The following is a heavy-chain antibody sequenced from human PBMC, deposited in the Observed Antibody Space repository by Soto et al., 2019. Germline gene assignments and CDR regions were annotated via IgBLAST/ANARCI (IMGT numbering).Heavy chain of an antibody. V-gene: IGHV4-30-4*01. CDR3: ARDQAWELRGYHYGLDV. Sequence: QVQLQESGPGLVKPSQTLSLTCTVSGGSISSGDYYWSWIRQPPGKGLEWIGYIFYSGSTYYNPSLKNRVTISVDTSKTQFSLKLSSVTAADTAVYYCARDQAWELRGYHYGLDVWGQGTTVTVSS. D-gene: IGHD1-26*01. CDR2: IFYSGST. CDR1: GGSISSGDYY. J-gene: IGHJ6*02.